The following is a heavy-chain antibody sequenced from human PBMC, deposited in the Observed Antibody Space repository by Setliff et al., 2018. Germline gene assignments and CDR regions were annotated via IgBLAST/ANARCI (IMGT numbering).Heavy chain of an antibody. CDR2: ISRNGGST. CDR1: GFTFSNYA. V-gene: IGHV3-64*01. J-gene: IGHJ4*02. Sequence: GGSLRLSCAASGFTFSNYAMHWVRQAPGEGLEFVSSISRNGGSTYNASSVKGRFTISRDNSKNTLYLQMGSLRADDMAVYYCARSFPMVTTSPDFWGQGTLVTVSS. D-gene: IGHD4-17*01. CDR3: ARSFPMVTTSPDF.